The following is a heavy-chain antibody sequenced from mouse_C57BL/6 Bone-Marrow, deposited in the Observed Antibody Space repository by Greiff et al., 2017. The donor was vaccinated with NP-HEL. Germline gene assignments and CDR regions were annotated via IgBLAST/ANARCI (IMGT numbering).Heavy chain of an antibody. J-gene: IGHJ4*01. V-gene: IGHV5-9-1*02. CDR1: GFTFSSYA. Sequence: EVQGVESGEGLVKPGGSLKLSCAASGFTFSSYAMSWVRQTPEKRLEWVAYISSGGDYIYYADTVKGRFTISRDNARNTLYLQMSSLTSEDTAMYYCTTYRNPYYAMDYWGQGTSVTVSS. CDR3: TTYRNPYYAMDY. CDR2: ISSGGDYI. D-gene: IGHD2-1*01.